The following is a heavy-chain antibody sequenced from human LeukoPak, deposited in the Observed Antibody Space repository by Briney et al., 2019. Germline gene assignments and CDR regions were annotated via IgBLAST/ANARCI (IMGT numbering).Heavy chain of an antibody. CDR2: INHSGST. D-gene: IGHD6-13*01. V-gene: IGHV4-34*01. Sequence: SETLSLTCAVYGGSFSGYFWNWIRQPPGKGLGWIGEINHSGSTNYNPSLKSRVTISVDTSKNQFSLKLSSVTAADTAVYYCARGGERAAASDYYYGMDVWGQGTTVTVSS. J-gene: IGHJ6*02. CDR1: GGSFSGYF. CDR3: ARGGERAAASDYYYGMDV.